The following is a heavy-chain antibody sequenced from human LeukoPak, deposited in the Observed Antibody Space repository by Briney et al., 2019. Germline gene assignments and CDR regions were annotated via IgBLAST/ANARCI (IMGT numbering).Heavy chain of an antibody. V-gene: IGHV3-7*03. J-gene: IGHJ4*02. D-gene: IGHD3-10*01. CDR1: GFTFSSYW. CDR3: AKRGLSYGSGEGIYFDY. Sequence: PGGSLRLSCAASGFTFSSYWMSWVRQAPGKGLEWVANIKQDGSEKYYVDSVKGRFTISRDNSKNTLYLQMNSLRAEDTAVYYCAKRGLSYGSGEGIYFDYWGQGTLVTVSS. CDR2: IKQDGSEK.